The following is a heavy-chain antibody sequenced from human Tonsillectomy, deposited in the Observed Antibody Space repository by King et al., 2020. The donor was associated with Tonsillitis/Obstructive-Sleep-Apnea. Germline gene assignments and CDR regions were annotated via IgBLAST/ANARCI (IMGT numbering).Heavy chain of an antibody. Sequence: VQLVESGGGLVKPGGSLRLSCAASGFSFSIYSMNWVRQAPGKGLEWVASISSGSRHIYDADSVKGRLTISRANAKKSLYLQMNSLRVDDTAVYYCARAGGGGDFYYHYMDVWGKGTTVTVSS. CDR3: ARAGGGGDFYYHYMDV. J-gene: IGHJ6*03. V-gene: IGHV3-21*01. D-gene: IGHD3-16*01. CDR1: GFSFSIYS. CDR2: ISSGSRHI.